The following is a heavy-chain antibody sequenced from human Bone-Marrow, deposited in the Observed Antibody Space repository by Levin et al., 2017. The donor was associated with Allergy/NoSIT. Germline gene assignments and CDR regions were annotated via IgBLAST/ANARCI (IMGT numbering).Heavy chain of an antibody. V-gene: IGHV1-69*13. Sequence: SVKVSCQASGGTFSTYGFYWVRQAPGQGLEWMGVIIPVFGKTHDAEKFQDRVTITADESTTTVYLELRRLRHVDTAIYYCAGGTSLRFFDSWGQGTLVTVSS. J-gene: IGHJ4*02. CDR2: IIPVFGKT. CDR1: GGTFSTYG. D-gene: IGHD2-21*01. CDR3: AGGTSLRFFDS.